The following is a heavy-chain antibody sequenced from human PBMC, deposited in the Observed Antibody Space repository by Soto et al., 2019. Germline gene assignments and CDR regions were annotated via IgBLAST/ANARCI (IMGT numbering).Heavy chain of an antibody. CDR2: ISYDGSNK. J-gene: IGHJ4*02. Sequence: GGSLRLSCAASGFTFSSYGMHWVRQAPGKGLEWVVVISYDGSNKYYADSVKGRFTISRDNSKNTLYLQMNSLRAEDTAVYYCAKDREYSSSTLHYWGQGTLVTVSS. CDR3: AKDREYSSSTLHY. D-gene: IGHD6-6*01. V-gene: IGHV3-30*18. CDR1: GFTFSSYG.